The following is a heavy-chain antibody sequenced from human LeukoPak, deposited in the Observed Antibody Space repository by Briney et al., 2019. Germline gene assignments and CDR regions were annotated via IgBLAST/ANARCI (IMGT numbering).Heavy chain of an antibody. V-gene: IGHV1-18*04. J-gene: IGHJ4*02. Sequence: GASVKVSCKASGYTFTSYYMHWVRQAPGQGLEWMGGIIPIFGTANYAQKVHDRVTLTTDTSTSTAYMELRSLRSDDTAVYYCARLVGGTGSTRYYFDYWGQGTLVTVSS. CDR2: IIPIFGTA. CDR1: GYTFTSYY. CDR3: ARLVGGTGSTRYYFDY. D-gene: IGHD1-26*01.